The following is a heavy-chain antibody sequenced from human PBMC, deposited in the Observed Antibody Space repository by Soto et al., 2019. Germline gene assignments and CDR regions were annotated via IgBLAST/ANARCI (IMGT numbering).Heavy chain of an antibody. D-gene: IGHD3-22*01. CDR3: ARGWNVLNYYDSSGQDSYFDY. Sequence: QVQLVQSGAEVKKPGASVKVSCKASGYTFTSYYMHWVRQAPGQGLDWMGMIKSSGGFTTYAEKFKGRVTMTRDTSTNTIYMELSSLRSEDTAVYYCARGWNVLNYYDSSGQDSYFDYWGQGSLVTVSS. CDR1: GYTFTSYY. J-gene: IGHJ4*02. CDR2: IKSSGGFT. V-gene: IGHV1-46*01.